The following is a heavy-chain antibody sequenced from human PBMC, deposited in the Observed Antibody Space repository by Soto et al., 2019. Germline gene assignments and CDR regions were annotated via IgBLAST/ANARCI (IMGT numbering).Heavy chain of an antibody. CDR1: GGTFNTYA. V-gene: IGHV1-69*12. CDR2: IIPIFGTA. CDR3: ARDRVPYCGGACYSPRFDN. D-gene: IGHD2-21*02. J-gene: IGHJ4*02. Sequence: QVQLVQSGAEVKKPGSSVKVSCKASGGTFNTYAISWVRQAPGQGLEWMGGIIPIFGTANYAQKFQGRVTITADESTSXAXTELSSLRSEDTAVYYCARDRVPYCGGACYSPRFDNWGQGTLVTVSP.